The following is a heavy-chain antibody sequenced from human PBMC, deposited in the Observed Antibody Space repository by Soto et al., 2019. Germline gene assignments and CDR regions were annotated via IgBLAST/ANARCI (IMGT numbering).Heavy chain of an antibody. CDR3: ARTPGVVRGAQGWYFPD. D-gene: IGHD3-10*01. V-gene: IGHV1-69*02. Sequence: QVQLVQSGAEVKKPGSSVKVSCKASGGTFSSYTISWVRQAPERGLEWMGRIIPILGIANYAQKFQGRVTITADKSTSTAYMELSSLISEDTAVYYCARTPGVVRGAQGWYFPDWGPGTLVTVSS. J-gene: IGHJ4*02. CDR2: IIPILGIA. CDR1: GGTFSSYT.